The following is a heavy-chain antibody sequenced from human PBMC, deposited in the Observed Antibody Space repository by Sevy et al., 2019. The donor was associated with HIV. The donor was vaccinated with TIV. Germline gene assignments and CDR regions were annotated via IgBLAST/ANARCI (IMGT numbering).Heavy chain of an antibody. D-gene: IGHD7-27*01. V-gene: IGHV1-69*13. CDR1: GDTFSPYG. J-gene: IGHJ3*02. CDR3: AREGGVATTGDHDAFDI. Sequence: ASVQVSCQASGDTFSPYGLSWVRQAPGQELEWMGGIIPIFGTPNYAQNFQGRVTITADESGSTAYMELSSLRSEDTALYYCAREGGVATTGDHDAFDIWGHGTLVTVSS. CDR2: IIPIFGTP.